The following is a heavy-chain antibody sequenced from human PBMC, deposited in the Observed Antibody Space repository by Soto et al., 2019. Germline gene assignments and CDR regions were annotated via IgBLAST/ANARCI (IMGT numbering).Heavy chain of an antibody. Sequence: QVQLQQWGAGLLKPSETLSLTCAVYGGSFSGYYWSWIRQPPGKGLEWIGEINHSGSTNYNPSLKSRVTISVDTSKNQFSLKLSSVTAADTAVYYCASHPTSDYYDSSGSDDAFDIWGQGTMVTVSS. CDR2: INHSGST. CDR1: GGSFSGYY. J-gene: IGHJ3*02. CDR3: ASHPTSDYYDSSGSDDAFDI. D-gene: IGHD3-22*01. V-gene: IGHV4-34*01.